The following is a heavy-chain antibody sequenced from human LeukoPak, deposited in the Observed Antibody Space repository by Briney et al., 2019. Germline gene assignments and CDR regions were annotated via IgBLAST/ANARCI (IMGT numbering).Heavy chain of an antibody. CDR2: INTDGSST. J-gene: IGHJ4*02. CDR3: ARDLYRIVVVPHYFDY. Sequence: SGGSLRLSCAASGFIFSSYWMHWVRHAPGKGLAWVSRINTDGSSTSYADSVKGRFTISRDNAKNSLYLQMNSLRAEDTAVYYCARDLYRIVVVPHYFDYWGQGTLVTVSS. CDR1: GFIFSSYW. D-gene: IGHD3-22*01. V-gene: IGHV3-74*01.